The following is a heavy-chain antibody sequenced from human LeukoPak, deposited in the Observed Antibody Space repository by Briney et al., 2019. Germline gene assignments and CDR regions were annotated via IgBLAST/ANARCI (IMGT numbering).Heavy chain of an antibody. D-gene: IGHD3-10*01. V-gene: IGHV1-2*02. CDR2: INPNSGGT. CDR3: ARGARFRSYGSGTYYTSLPFDP. CDR1: GYTFTGYY. Sequence: GASVKVSCKASGYTFTGYYMHWVRQAPGQGLEWMGWINPNSGGTNYAQKFQGRVTITRDTSASTAYMELSSLRSEDMAVYYCARGARFRSYGSGTYYTSLPFDPWGQGTLVTVYS. J-gene: IGHJ5*02.